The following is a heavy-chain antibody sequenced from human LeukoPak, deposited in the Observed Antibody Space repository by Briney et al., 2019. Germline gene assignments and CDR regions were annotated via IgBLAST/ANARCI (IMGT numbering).Heavy chain of an antibody. CDR3: AELGITMIGGV. V-gene: IGHV3-11*04. J-gene: IGHJ6*04. Sequence: GGSLRLSCAVSGFSFSDYHVSWIRQAPGKGLEWISFFSSSGATIYYADSVKGRFTISRDNAKSSLYLQMNSLRAEDTAVYYCAELGITMIGGVWGKGTTVTISS. CDR1: GFSFSDYH. CDR2: FSSSGATI. D-gene: IGHD3-10*02.